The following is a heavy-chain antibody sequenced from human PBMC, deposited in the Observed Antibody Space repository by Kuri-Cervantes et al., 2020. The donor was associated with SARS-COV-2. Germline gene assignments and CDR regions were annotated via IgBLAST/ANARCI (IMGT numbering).Heavy chain of an antibody. D-gene: IGHD3-3*01. Sequence: ASVKVSCKASGYTLTELSMHWVRQAPGQELEWMGWISAYNGNTNYAQKLQGRVTMTTDTSTSTAYMELRSLRSDDTAVYYCAREGGGDPLVLGFGVVIHDAFDIWGQGTMVTVSS. CDR2: ISAYNGNT. V-gene: IGHV1-18*01. J-gene: IGHJ3*02. CDR1: GYTLTELS. CDR3: AREGGGDPLVLGFGVVIHDAFDI.